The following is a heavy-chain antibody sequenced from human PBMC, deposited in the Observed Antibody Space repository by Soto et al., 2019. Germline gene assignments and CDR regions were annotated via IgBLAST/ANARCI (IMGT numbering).Heavy chain of an antibody. CDR3: ARSNRDTPWQGYYYYGMDV. J-gene: IGHJ6*02. CDR2: IYISGTT. D-gene: IGHD2-2*02. CDR1: GGSITSGDYY. V-gene: IGHV4-30-4*01. Sequence: QVQLQESGPGLVKPSQTLSLTCTVSGGSITSGDYYWSWIRQPPGKGLEWIGYIYISGTTYYNPSLKSRGSISVDTSKNQFSLKLSAVTAADTAVYYCARSNRDTPWQGYYYYGMDVWGQGTTVIVSS.